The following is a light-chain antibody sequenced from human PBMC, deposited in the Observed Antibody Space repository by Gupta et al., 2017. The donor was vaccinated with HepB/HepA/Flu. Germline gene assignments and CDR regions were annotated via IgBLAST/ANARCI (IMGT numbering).Light chain of an antibody. V-gene: IGKV1-39*01. CDR1: QKIGNY. CDR3: QQRDHTFCT. CDR2: LKS. Sequence: DIQMTQSPSSLSASVGDRVSISCRASQKIGNYLNWYQQTPGKAPKLLIYLKSRVKSGVPSRFSGSGSGTDFTLTINSLQSEDSATYYCQQRDHTFCTFGQGTKLEI. J-gene: IGKJ2*02.